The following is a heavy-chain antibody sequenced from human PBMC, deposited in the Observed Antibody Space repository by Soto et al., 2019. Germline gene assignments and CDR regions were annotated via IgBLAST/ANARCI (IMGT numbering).Heavy chain of an antibody. J-gene: IGHJ4*02. CDR2: INHSGST. V-gene: IGHV4-34*01. D-gene: IGHD3-10*01. CDR1: GGSFSGYY. CDR3: ARGRVRGVIGY. Sequence: SETLSLTCAVYGGSFSGYYWSWIRQPPGKGLEWIGEINHSGSTNYNPSLKSRVTISVDTSKNQFSLKLSSVTAADTAMYYCARGRVRGVIGYWGQGTLVTVSS.